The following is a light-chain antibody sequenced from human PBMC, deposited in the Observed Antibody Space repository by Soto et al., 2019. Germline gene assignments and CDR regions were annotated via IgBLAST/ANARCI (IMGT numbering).Light chain of an antibody. CDR2: LNSDGSH. Sequence: QPVLTQSPSASASLGASVKRTCTLSSGHSSYAIAWHQQQPEKGPRYLMKLNSDGSHSKGDGIPDRFSGSSSGAERYLTISSLQSEDEADYSCQTCGTGIRVVFGGGTKLTVL. V-gene: IGLV4-69*01. CDR3: QTCGTGIRVV. J-gene: IGLJ2*01. CDR1: SGHSSYA.